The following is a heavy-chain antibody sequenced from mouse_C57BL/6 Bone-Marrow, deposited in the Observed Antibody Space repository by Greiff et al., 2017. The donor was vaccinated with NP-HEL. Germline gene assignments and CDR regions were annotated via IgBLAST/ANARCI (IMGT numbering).Heavy chain of an antibody. D-gene: IGHD2-2*01. Sequence: QVQLKQSGAELARPGASVKLSCKASGYTFTSYGISWVKQRTGQGLEWIGEIYPRSGNTYYNEKFKGKATLTAEKSSSTAYMELRSLTSEDSAVYFWARWEGYYWYFEVWGTGTTVTAS. CDR1: GYTFTSYG. CDR2: IYPRSGNT. J-gene: IGHJ1*03. V-gene: IGHV1-81*01. CDR3: ARWEGYYWYFEV.